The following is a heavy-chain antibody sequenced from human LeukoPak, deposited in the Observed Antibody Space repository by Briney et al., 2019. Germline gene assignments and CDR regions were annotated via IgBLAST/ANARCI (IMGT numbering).Heavy chain of an antibody. V-gene: IGHV1-18*01. CDR1: GYTFTGYG. Sequence: APVKVSCKASGYTFTGYGISWVRQAPGQGLEWMGWISAYNGNTNYAQKLQGRVTMTTDTSTSTAYMELRSLRSDDTAVYYCARDLFNPSSTGFDYWGQGTLVTVSS. CDR2: ISAYNGNT. D-gene: IGHD3-10*01. CDR3: ARDLFNPSSTGFDY. J-gene: IGHJ4*02.